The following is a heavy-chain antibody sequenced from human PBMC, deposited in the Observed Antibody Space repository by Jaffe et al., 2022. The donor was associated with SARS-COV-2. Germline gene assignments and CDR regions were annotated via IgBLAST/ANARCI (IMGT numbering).Heavy chain of an antibody. Sequence: QVQLVQSGAEVKKPGASVKVSCKASGYTFTSYGISWVRQAPGQGLEWMGWISAYNGNTNYAQKLQGRVTMTTDTSTSTAYMELRSLRSDDTAVYYCARANSLTYYDILTGYSPYYYYYMDVWGKGTTVTVSS. J-gene: IGHJ6*03. CDR3: ARANSLTYYDILTGYSPYYYYYMDV. CDR1: GYTFTSYG. CDR2: ISAYNGNT. V-gene: IGHV1-18*01. D-gene: IGHD3-9*01.